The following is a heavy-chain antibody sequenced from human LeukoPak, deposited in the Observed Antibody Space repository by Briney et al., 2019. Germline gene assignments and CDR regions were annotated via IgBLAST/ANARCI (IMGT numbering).Heavy chain of an antibody. V-gene: IGHV3-48*01. CDR1: GFIFNSYS. CDR3: ARGWYYDILTGYRNYYFDY. Sequence: GGSLRLSCAASGFIFNSYSMNWVRQAPGKGLEWVSYISSSTSTIYYADSVKGRFTISRDNAKNSLYLQMNSLRAEDTAVYYCARGWYYDILTGYRNYYFDYWGQGTLVTVSS. J-gene: IGHJ4*02. D-gene: IGHD3-9*01. CDR2: ISSSTSTI.